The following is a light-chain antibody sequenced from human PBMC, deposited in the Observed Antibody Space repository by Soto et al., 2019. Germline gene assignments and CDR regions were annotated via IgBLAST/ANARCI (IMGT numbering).Light chain of an antibody. J-gene: IGKJ5*01. CDR1: QSVTSSY. CDR2: GAS. V-gene: IGKV3-20*01. CDR3: QQYGKLPIT. Sequence: EIVLTQSPATLSLSPVERATLSCMASQSVTSSYLTWYQQKPGQAPRLLIYGASTRAAGIPDRFSGSGSGTDFTLTISSLEPEDFAVYYCQQYGKLPITFGQGTRLEIK.